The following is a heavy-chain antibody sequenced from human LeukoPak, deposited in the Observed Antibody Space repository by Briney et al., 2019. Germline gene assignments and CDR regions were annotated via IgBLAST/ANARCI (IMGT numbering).Heavy chain of an antibody. CDR2: ISYDGSNK. CDR1: GFTFSSYG. V-gene: IGHV3-30*18. J-gene: IGHJ5*02. CDR3: AKDRAAATGNWFDP. D-gene: IGHD6-13*01. Sequence: PGGSLRLSCAASGFTFSSYGMHWARQAPGKGLEWVAVISYDGSNKYYADSVKGRFTISRDSSKNTLYLQMNSLRAEDTAVYYCAKDRAAATGNWFDPWGQGTLVTVSS.